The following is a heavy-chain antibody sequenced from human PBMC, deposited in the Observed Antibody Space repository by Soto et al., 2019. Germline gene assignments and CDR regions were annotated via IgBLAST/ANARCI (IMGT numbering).Heavy chain of an antibody. D-gene: IGHD5-12*01. CDR1: GGTFSNYA. V-gene: IGHV1-69*12. J-gene: IGHJ5*02. CDR2: IIPIFGTT. Sequence: QVQLVQSGAEVKKPGSSVKVSCKASGGTFSNYAITWVRQAPGQGLEWMGGIIPIFGTTNYAQKFQGRVTITADESTPTAYMELSSLRSEDTAVYYCAKDGGRDGYFGNWVDPWGQGTLVTVSS. CDR3: AKDGGRDGYFGNWVDP.